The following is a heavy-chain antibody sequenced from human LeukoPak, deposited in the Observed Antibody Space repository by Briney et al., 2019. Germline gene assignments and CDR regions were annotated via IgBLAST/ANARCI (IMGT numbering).Heavy chain of an antibody. CDR3: ARGQLASAAEYFQH. Sequence: SETLSLTCTVSGGSISSYYWSWIRQPPGKGLEWIGYIYYSGSTNYNPSLKSRVTISVDTSKNQFSLKLSSVTAADTAVHYCARGQLASAAEYFQHWGQGTLVTVSS. CDR1: GGSISSYY. J-gene: IGHJ1*01. CDR2: IYYSGST. D-gene: IGHD6-13*01. V-gene: IGHV4-59*01.